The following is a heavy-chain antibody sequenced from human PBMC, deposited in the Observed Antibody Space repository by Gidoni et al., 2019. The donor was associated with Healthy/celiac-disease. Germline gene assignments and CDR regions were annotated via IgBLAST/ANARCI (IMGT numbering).Heavy chain of an antibody. CDR3: ARGDWELHDAFDI. CDR1: GFTFSSYA. J-gene: IGHJ3*02. Sequence: QVQLVESGGGVVQPGRSRRLSCAAAGFTFSSYAMHWVRQAPGKGLEWVAVISYDGSNKYYADSVKGRFTISRDNSKNTLYLQMNSLRAEDTAVYYCARGDWELHDAFDIWGQGTMVTVSS. CDR2: ISYDGSNK. V-gene: IGHV3-30-3*01. D-gene: IGHD1-26*01.